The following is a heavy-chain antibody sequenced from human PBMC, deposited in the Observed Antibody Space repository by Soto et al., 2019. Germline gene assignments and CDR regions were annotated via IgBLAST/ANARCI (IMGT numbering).Heavy chain of an antibody. V-gene: IGHV3-30*18. CDR2: ISYDGSNK. CDR3: AKGPDGSGYYHNWFDS. D-gene: IGHD3-22*01. J-gene: IGHJ5*01. CDR1: GFTFSSYG. Sequence: PGGYLRLSCAASGFTFSSYGRHWVRQAPVKGMEWVAVISYDGSNKYYADSGKGRFTISRDRSKNRLSLQMNSLRVEDTAVYYCAKGPDGSGYYHNWFDSWGQGT.